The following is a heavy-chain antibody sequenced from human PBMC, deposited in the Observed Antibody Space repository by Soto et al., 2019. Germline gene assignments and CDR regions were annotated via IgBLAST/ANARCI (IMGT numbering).Heavy chain of an antibody. CDR1: GYTFTSYG. CDR3: ARDQLIIAVAGLINWFDP. J-gene: IGHJ5*02. Sequence: QVQLVQSGAEVKKPGASVKVSCKASGYTFTSYGISWVRQAPGQGLEWMGWISAYNGNTNYAQKLQGRVTMTTDASTSTAYMELRSLRSDDTAVYYCARDQLIIAVAGLINWFDPWGQGTLVTVSS. D-gene: IGHD6-19*01. V-gene: IGHV1-18*01. CDR2: ISAYNGNT.